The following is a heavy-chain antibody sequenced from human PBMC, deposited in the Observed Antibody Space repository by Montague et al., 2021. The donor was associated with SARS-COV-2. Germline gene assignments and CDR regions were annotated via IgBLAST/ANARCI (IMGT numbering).Heavy chain of an antibody. Sequence: TLSLTCNVSGDSISGSRHFWNWIRQHPGKGLDWIGYIYHTGTTHYRPSLKSRATLSVDISQNQFSLKLNPMTAADTAIYYCARGVSYGSGFLSEWGPGTLVIVSS. J-gene: IGHJ4*02. CDR1: GDSISGSRHF. CDR2: IYHTGTT. CDR3: ARGVSYGSGFLSE. V-gene: IGHV4-31*03. D-gene: IGHD3-10*01.